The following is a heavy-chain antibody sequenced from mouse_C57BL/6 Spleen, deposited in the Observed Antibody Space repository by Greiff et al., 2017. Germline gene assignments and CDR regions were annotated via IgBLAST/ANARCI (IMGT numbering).Heavy chain of an antibody. CDR3: ARGEFIWLSY. D-gene: IGHD1-2*01. CDR2: IDPSDSYT. CDR1: GYTFTSYW. V-gene: IGHV1-59*01. J-gene: IGHJ3*01. Sequence: QVQLQQPGAELVRPGTSVKLSCKASGYTFTSYWMHWVKQRPGQGLEWIGVIDPSDSYTNYNQKLKGKSTLTVDTSSSTAYMQLSSLTSEDSAVYYCARGEFIWLSYWGQGTLVTVA.